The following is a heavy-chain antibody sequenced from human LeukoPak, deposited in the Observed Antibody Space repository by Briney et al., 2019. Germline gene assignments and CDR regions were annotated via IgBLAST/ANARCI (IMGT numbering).Heavy chain of an antibody. CDR3: VKRGYSGSYSSVNWYFDL. CDR2: ISSNGGST. D-gene: IGHD1-26*01. V-gene: IGHV3-64D*09. J-gene: IGHJ2*01. CDR1: GFTFSSYV. Sequence: GGSLRLSCSASGFTFSSYVMHWVRQAPGKGLEYVSAISSNGGSTYYADSVKGRFTISRDNSKNTLYLQMSSLRAEDTAVYYCVKRGYSGSYSSVNWYFDLWGRGTLVTVSS.